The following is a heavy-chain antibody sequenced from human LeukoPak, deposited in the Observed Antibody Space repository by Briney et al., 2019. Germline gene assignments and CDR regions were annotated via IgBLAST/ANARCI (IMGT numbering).Heavy chain of an antibody. CDR1: GGSISSYY. Sequence: KPSETLSPTCTVSGGSISSYYWSWIRQPPGKGLEWIGYTYYTGNTDYNPSLKSRVTISVDTSKNQFSLRLSSVTAADTAVYYCARLTSAMKTYFDYWGQGTLVTVSS. V-gene: IGHV4-59*01. CDR3: ARLTSAMKTYFDY. J-gene: IGHJ4*02. CDR2: TYYTGNT. D-gene: IGHD4/OR15-4a*01.